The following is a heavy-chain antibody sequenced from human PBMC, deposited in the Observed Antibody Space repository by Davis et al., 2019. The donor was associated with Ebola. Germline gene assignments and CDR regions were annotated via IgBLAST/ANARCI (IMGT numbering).Heavy chain of an antibody. CDR2: ISSSSSYI. V-gene: IGHV3-21*01. J-gene: IGHJ6*02. D-gene: IGHD3-16*01. CDR1: GFNFRTYS. CDR3: ATGGLPPYYYYYSLDV. Sequence: GSLRLSCVASGFNFRTYSMHWVRQAPGKGLEWVSSISSSSSYIYYADSVKGRFTISRDNANNSLYLQMTSLRAEDTAVYHCATGGLPPYYYYYSLDVWGQGTTVTVSS.